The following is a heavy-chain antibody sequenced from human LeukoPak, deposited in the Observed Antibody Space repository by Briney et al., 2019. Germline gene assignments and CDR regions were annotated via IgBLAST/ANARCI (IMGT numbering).Heavy chain of an antibody. CDR2: IKKDGTEK. CDR1: GYTFTSYG. CDR3: TRDVGAAGY. J-gene: IGHJ4*02. V-gene: IGHV3-7*05. Sequence: GASVKVSCKASGYTFTSYGISWVRQAPGKGLEWVANIKKDGTEKYYVDSVKGRFTISRDNAKNSLYLQMNSLRAEDTAVYYCTRDVGAAGYWGQGTLVTVSS. D-gene: IGHD6-13*01.